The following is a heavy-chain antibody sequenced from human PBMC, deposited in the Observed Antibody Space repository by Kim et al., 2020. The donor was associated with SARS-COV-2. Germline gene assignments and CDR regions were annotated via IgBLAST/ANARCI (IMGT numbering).Heavy chain of an antibody. Sequence: SETLSLTCAVYGGSFSGYYWSWIRQPPGKGLEWIGEINHSGSTNYNPSLKSRVTISVDTSKNQFSLKLSSVTAADTAVYYCARGYVLLWFGAWSWFDPWGQGTLVTVSS. CDR2: INHSGST. CDR3: ARGYVLLWFGAWSWFDP. V-gene: IGHV4-34*01. J-gene: IGHJ5*02. D-gene: IGHD3-10*01. CDR1: GGSFSGYY.